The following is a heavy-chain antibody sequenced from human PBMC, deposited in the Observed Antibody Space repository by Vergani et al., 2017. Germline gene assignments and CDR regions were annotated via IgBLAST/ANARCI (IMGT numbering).Heavy chain of an antibody. CDR2: MNPNSGNT. CDR3: ARGPSLRQRGWFDP. D-gene: IGHD6-25*01. V-gene: IGHV1-8*03. CDR1: GYTFTSYD. J-gene: IGHJ5*02. Sequence: QVQLVQSGAEVKKPGASVKVSCKASGYTFTSYDINWVRQATGQGLEWMGWMNPNSGNTGYAQKFQDRLTITRNTSISPAYMELSSLRSEDTAVYYCARGPSLRQRGWFDPWGQGSLVTVSS.